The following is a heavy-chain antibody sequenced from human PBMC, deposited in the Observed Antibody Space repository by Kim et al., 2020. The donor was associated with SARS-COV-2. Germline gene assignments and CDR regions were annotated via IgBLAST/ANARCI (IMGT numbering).Heavy chain of an antibody. V-gene: IGHV3-48*02. D-gene: IGHD2-2*01. CDR1: GFTFSSYS. Sequence: GGSLRLSCAASGFTFSSYSMNWVRQAPGKGLEWVSYISSSSSTIYYADSVKGRFTISRDNAKNSLYLQMNSLRDEDTAVYYCARPGYQLPPPHIVFDYWGQGTLVTVSS. CDR3: ARPGYQLPPPHIVFDY. CDR2: ISSSSSTI. J-gene: IGHJ4*02.